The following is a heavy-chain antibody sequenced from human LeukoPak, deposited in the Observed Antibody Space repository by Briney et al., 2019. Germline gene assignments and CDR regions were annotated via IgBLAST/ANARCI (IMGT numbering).Heavy chain of an antibody. V-gene: IGHV4-39*07. CDR3: ARARGFGTMIVVVHFDY. CDR1: GGSISSSSYY. CDR2: IYYSGST. D-gene: IGHD3-22*01. Sequence: PSETLSLTCTVSGGSISSSSYYWGWSRQPPGKGLEWFGSIYYSGSTYYSPSLKSRVTISVDTSKNQFSLKLSSVTAADTAVYYYARARGFGTMIVVVHFDYWGQGTLVTVSS. J-gene: IGHJ4*02.